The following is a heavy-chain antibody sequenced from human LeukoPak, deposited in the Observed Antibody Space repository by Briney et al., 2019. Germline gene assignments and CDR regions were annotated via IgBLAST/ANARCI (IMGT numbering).Heavy chain of an antibody. CDR1: GGTFSSYA. D-gene: IGHD6-6*01. CDR2: IIPILGIA. V-gene: IGHV1-69*04. Sequence: SVRVSCKASGGTFSSYAISWVRQAPGQGLEWMGRIIPILGIANYAQKFQGGVTITADKSTSTAYMELSSLRSEDTAVYYCARDSLGQQLVLFDYWGQGTLVTVSS. CDR3: ARDSLGQQLVLFDY. J-gene: IGHJ4*02.